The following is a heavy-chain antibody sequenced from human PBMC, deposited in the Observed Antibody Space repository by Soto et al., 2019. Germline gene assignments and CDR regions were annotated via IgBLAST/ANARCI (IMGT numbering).Heavy chain of an antibody. D-gene: IGHD3-3*01. CDR1: GFTFSNYS. CDR2: ISGSSSNM. J-gene: IGHJ5*02. CDR3: AKDPNYDFWSGYSGSGWFDP. Sequence: PXVSLRLSCAASGFTFSNYSMNWVRQTPGKGLEWVSSISGSSSNMYYADSVKGRFTISRDNAKNSLYLQMNSLRAEDTAVYYCAKDPNYDFWSGYSGSGWFDPWGQGTLVTVSS. V-gene: IGHV3-21*01.